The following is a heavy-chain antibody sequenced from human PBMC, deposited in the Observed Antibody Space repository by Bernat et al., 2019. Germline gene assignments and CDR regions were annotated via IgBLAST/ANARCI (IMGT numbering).Heavy chain of an antibody. J-gene: IGHJ6*03. D-gene: IGHD6-6*01. CDR2: INWNGGST. Sequence: EVQLVESGGGVVRPGGSLRLSCAASGFTFDDYGMSWVRQAPGKGLEWGSGINWNGGSTGYADSVKGRFTISRDNAKNSLYLQMNSLRAEDTALYHCAKSIAAPYYYYMDVWGKGTTVTVSS. CDR3: AKSIAAPYYYYMDV. CDR1: GFTFDDYG. V-gene: IGHV3-20*01.